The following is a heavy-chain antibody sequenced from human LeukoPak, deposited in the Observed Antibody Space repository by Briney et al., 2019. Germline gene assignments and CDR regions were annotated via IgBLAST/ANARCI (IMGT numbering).Heavy chain of an antibody. CDR3: AKCSLAGYCTSTTCHTTFYIDF. J-gene: IGHJ4*02. CDR2: VNTRSYGEIT. CDR1: GFAFGDYA. Sequence: PGGSLRLSCSASGFAFGDYAVTWVRRAPGKGLQWVGLVNTRSYGEITEYAACVKGGFTISRDDSKSVAYLQMYSLKTEDTARYFCAKCSLAGYCTSTTCHTTFYIDFWGQGTVVAVSS. V-gene: IGHV3-49*04. D-gene: IGHD2-8*01.